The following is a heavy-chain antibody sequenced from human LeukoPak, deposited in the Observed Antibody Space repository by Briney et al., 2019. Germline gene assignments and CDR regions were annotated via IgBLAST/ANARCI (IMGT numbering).Heavy chain of an antibody. CDR2: IYSGGST. D-gene: IGHD6-13*01. Sequence: SGGSLRLSCAASGFTVSSNYMSWVRQAPGKGLEWVSVIYSGGSTYYADSVKGRFTISRDNSKNTLYLQMNSLRAEDTAVYYCARASLVAAAGPQFDYWGQGILVTVSS. CDR3: ARASLVAAAGPQFDY. J-gene: IGHJ4*02. CDR1: GFTVSSNY. V-gene: IGHV3-66*01.